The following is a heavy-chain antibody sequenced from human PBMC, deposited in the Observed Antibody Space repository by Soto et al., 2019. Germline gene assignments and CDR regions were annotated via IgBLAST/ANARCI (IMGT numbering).Heavy chain of an antibody. Sequence: GGSLRLSCTASGFTFGDYAMSWFRQAPGKGLEWVGFIRSKAYGGTTEYAASVKGRFTISRDDSKSIAYLQMNSLKTEDTAVYYCTRRAIGGSYYWGGAFDIWGQGTMVTVSS. CDR1: GFTFGDYA. CDR2: IRSKAYGGTT. CDR3: TRRAIGGSYYWGGAFDI. J-gene: IGHJ3*02. V-gene: IGHV3-49*03. D-gene: IGHD1-26*01.